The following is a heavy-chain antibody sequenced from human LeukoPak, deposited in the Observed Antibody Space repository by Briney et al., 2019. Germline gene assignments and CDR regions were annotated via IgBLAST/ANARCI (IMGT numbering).Heavy chain of an antibody. CDR2: IWYDGSNK. CDR3: ATVARVCTRIYYYYMDV. D-gene: IGHD3-10*01. CDR1: GFTFSSYG. V-gene: IGHV3-33*01. J-gene: IGHJ6*03. Sequence: GGSLRLSCAASGFTFSSYGMHWVRQAPGKGLEWVAVIWYDGSNKYYADSVKGRFTISRDNSKNTLYLQMNSLRAEDTAVYYCATVARVCTRIYYYYMDVWGKGTTVTVSS.